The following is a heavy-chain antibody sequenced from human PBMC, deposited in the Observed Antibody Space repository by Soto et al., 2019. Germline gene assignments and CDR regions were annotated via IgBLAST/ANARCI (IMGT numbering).Heavy chain of an antibody. V-gene: IGHV3-33*01. Sequence: QVQLVESGGGVVQPGRSLRLSCAASGFTFSSYGMHWVRQAPGKGLEWMAVIWYDGSNKYYADSVKGRFTISRDNSKNTLYLQMNSLRAEDTAVYYCARDVYGDYAEYFQHWGQGTLVTVSS. D-gene: IGHD4-17*01. J-gene: IGHJ1*01. CDR3: ARDVYGDYAEYFQH. CDR1: GFTFSSYG. CDR2: IWYDGSNK.